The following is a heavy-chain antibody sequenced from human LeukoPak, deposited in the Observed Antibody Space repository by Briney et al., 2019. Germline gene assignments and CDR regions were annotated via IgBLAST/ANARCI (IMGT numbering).Heavy chain of an antibody. Sequence: PSETLSLTCTVSGGSISSYYWSWIRQPPGKGLEWIGYIHDSGSTNYNPSLKSRVTISVDTSKNQFSLMLYSLTAADTAVYYYARRPIFGGWFAPWGQGTLVTVSS. V-gene: IGHV4-59*08. J-gene: IGHJ5*02. CDR2: IHDSGST. CDR3: ARRPIFGGWFAP. CDR1: GGSISSYY. D-gene: IGHD3-3*01.